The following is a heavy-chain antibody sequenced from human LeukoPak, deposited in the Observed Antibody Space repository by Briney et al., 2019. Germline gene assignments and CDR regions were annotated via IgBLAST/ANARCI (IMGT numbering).Heavy chain of an antibody. CDR3: AKDMNY. V-gene: IGHV3-9*01. J-gene: IGHJ4*02. CDR2: ISWNSGSI. Sequence: GGSLRLSCAASGFTFDDYAMHWVRQAPGKGMEWVSGISWNSGSIGYADSVKGRFTISRDNAKNSLYLQMNSLRAEDTALYYCAKDMNYWGQGTLVTVSS. CDR1: GFTFDDYA.